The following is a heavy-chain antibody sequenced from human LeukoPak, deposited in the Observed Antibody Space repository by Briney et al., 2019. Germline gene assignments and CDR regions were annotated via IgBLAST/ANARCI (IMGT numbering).Heavy chain of an antibody. Sequence: SETLSLTCVVYGGSFSGYYWSWIRQPPGKGLEWIGEINHSGSTNYNPSLKSRVTISVDTSKNQFSLKLSSVTAADTAVYYCARGTARGYSYGKSFDYWGQGTLVTVSS. D-gene: IGHD5-18*01. CDR3: ARGTARGYSYGKSFDY. V-gene: IGHV4-34*01. CDR2: INHSGST. J-gene: IGHJ4*02. CDR1: GGSFSGYY.